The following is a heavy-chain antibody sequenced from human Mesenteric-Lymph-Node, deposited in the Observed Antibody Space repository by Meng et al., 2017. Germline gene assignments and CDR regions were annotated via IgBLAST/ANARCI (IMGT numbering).Heavy chain of an antibody. CDR1: GGSISSGNHY. V-gene: IGHV4-31*03. CDR2: IYYSGST. CDR3: ARSPKYSYGRRALDY. D-gene: IGHD5-18*01. J-gene: IGHJ4*02. Sequence: QVPQQESGPGLVKPSQTLSLTCTVSGGSISSGNHYWSWIRQHPGKGLEYIGYIYYSGSTYYNPSLKSRVIISVDTSKNQFSLKLSSVTAADTAVYYCARSPKYSYGRRALDYWGQGTLVTVSS.